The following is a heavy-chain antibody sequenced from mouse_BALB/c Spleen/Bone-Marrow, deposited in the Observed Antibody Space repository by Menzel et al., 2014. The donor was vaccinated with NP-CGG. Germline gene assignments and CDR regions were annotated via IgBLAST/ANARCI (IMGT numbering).Heavy chain of an antibody. J-gene: IGHJ4*01. CDR3: ARRWLPYAMDY. D-gene: IGHD2-3*01. Sequence: VQLQQSGPELVKPGASVKISCKTSGYSFTSYYIHWVKQRPGQGLEWIGWIFPGSGNTKYNEKFKGKATLTSDKSSSTAYMELGSLTSEDSAVYYCARRWLPYAMDYWGQGTSVTVSS. CDR1: GYSFTSYY. V-gene: IGHV1-66*01. CDR2: IFPGSGNT.